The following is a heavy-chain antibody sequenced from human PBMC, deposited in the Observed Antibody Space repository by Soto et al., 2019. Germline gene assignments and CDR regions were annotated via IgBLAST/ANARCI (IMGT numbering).Heavy chain of an antibody. CDR2: VSSNGGST. Sequence: ESGGGLVQPGGSLRLSCAASGFTFSSHTMHWVRQAPGKGLEYVSTVSSNGGSTYYADSVRGRFTISRDNSKNTLYLQMGSLRAEDMAVYYCARGLGSSWYYAFDIWGQGTMVTVSS. V-gene: IGHV3-64*07. CDR1: GFTFSSHT. D-gene: IGHD6-13*01. J-gene: IGHJ3*02. CDR3: ARGLGSSWYYAFDI.